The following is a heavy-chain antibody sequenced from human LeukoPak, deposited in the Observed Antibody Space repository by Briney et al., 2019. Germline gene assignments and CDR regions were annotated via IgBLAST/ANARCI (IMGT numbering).Heavy chain of an antibody. CDR1: GFTFSSYG. CDR2: ISYDGSNK. CDR3: ARAVAAIGGYNDY. Sequence: GGSLRLSCAASGFTFSSYGMHWVRQAPGKGLEWVAVISYDGSNKYYADSVKGRFTISRDNSKNTLYLQMNSLRAEDTAVYYCARAVAAIGGYNDYWGQGTLVTVSS. V-gene: IGHV3-30*19. J-gene: IGHJ4*02. D-gene: IGHD5-12*01.